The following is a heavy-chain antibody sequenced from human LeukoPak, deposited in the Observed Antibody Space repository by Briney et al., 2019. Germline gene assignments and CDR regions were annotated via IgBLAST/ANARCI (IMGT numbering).Heavy chain of an antibody. CDR3: ATSELDSSGSPARIDY. D-gene: IGHD3-22*01. Sequence: GGSLRLSCAASVFTFSSNYMSWVRQAPGKGLEWVPVIYSGGSTYYSDSVKGRFTISRDKFKNTLYLQMNSLRAEDTAVYYCATSELDSSGSPARIDYWGQGTLVTVSS. J-gene: IGHJ4*02. CDR2: IYSGGST. V-gene: IGHV3-66*01. CDR1: VFTFSSNY.